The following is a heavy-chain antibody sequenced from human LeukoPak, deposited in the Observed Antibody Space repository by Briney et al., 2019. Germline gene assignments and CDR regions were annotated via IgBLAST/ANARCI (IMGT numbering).Heavy chain of an antibody. CDR2: ISYDGSNK. V-gene: IGHV3-30*04. Sequence: TGGSLRLLCAASGFPFSSYAVQWARQPRGKGREGVAVISYDGSNKYYADSVKGRYTISRDKSKNTLYLQMNSLRAEDTAVYYCAREGGMATGWFDPWGQGTLVTVSS. J-gene: IGHJ5*02. D-gene: IGHD5-24*01. CDR3: AREGGMATGWFDP. CDR1: GFPFSSYA.